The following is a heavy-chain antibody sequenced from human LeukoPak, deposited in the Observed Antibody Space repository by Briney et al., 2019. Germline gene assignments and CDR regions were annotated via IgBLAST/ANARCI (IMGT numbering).Heavy chain of an antibody. Sequence: NPSETLSLTCTVSGGSIISGDYYWSWIRQPRGKGREWIGYIYYRGSTSYNPSRKSRVTISVDTSKNQFSLKLSSVTAADTAVYYCAGDRFPERTFDIWGQGTMVTVSS. CDR1: GGSIISGDYY. CDR2: IYYRGST. V-gene: IGHV4-30-4*08. J-gene: IGHJ3*02. CDR3: AGDRFPERTFDI.